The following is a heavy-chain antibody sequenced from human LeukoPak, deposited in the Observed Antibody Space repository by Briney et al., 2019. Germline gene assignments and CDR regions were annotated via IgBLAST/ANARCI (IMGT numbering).Heavy chain of an antibody. D-gene: IGHD1-26*01. CDR1: GFTFSSYE. CDR3: ASGIVGANDAFDI. J-gene: IGHJ3*02. Sequence: GGSLRLSCAASGFTFSSYEMNWVRQAPGKGLEWVSYISSSDSTIYYADSVKGRFTISRDNAKNSLYLQMNSLRAEDTALYYCASGIVGANDAFDIWGQGTMVTVSS. CDR2: ISSSDSTI. V-gene: IGHV3-48*03.